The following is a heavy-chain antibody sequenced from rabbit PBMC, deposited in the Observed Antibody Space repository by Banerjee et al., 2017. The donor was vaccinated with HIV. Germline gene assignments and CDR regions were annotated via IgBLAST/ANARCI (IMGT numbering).Heavy chain of an antibody. D-gene: IGHD2-1*01. J-gene: IGHJ4*01. CDR3: VRDDYGDIDL. Sequence: QEQLVESGGGLVQPGGSLTLSCEASGVDFNRYSVSWVRQAPGKGLEWIGYIDPVFGSTYYASWVNDRFTISSHNAQNTLYLQMNGLTAADTATYFCVRDDYGDIDLWGPGTLVTVS. CDR1: GVDFNRYS. V-gene: IGHV1S47*01. CDR2: IDPVFGST.